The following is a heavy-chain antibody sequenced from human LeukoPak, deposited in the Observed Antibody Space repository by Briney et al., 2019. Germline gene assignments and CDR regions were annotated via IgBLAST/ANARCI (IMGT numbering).Heavy chain of an antibody. CDR1: GGSISSSSYY. Sequence: SETLSLTCTVSGGSISSSSYYWGWIRQPPGKGLEWIGSIYYSGSTYYNPSLKSRVTISVDTSKNQFSLKLSSVTAADTAVYYCARVPASPGSKRVNLSIAAFDYWGQGTLVTVSS. V-gene: IGHV4-39*01. D-gene: IGHD6-25*01. CDR2: IYYSGST. J-gene: IGHJ4*02. CDR3: ARVPASPGSKRVNLSIAAFDY.